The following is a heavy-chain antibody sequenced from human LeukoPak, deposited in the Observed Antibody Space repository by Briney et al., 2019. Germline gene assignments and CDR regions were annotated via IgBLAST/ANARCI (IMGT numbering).Heavy chain of an antibody. V-gene: IGHV1-8*01. Sequence: ASVKVSCKASGYTFTSHDVNWLRQATGQGLEWLGWMNPNSGHTGFAQKFQGRVTMTRDTSTSTVYMELSSLRSEDTAVYYCARYSRVVPAAIEGDDAFDIWGQGTMVTVSS. CDR2: MNPNSGHT. J-gene: IGHJ3*02. CDR3: ARYSRVVPAAIEGDDAFDI. CDR1: GYTFTSHD. D-gene: IGHD2-2*01.